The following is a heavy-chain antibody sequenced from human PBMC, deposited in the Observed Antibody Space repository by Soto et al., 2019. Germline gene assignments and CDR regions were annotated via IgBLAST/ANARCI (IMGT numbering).Heavy chain of an antibody. CDR1: EFTFINYN. D-gene: IGHD6-13*01. Sequence: EAPLVESGGGLVQPGGPLRLSCAASEFTFINYNMNWVRQAPGKGLEWVSYISSSSSAIYYADSVKGRFIISRDNAKNSLYLQMTSLRAEDTAVYYCATRIAAAGKLDYWGQGTLVTVSS. V-gene: IGHV3-48*01. CDR3: ATRIAAAGKLDY. J-gene: IGHJ4*02. CDR2: ISSSSSAI.